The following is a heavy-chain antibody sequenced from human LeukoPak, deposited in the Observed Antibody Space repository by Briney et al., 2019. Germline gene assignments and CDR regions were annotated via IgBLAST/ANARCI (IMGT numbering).Heavy chain of an antibody. D-gene: IGHD6-25*01. J-gene: IGHJ4*02. Sequence: PGGSLRLSCAASGFTFSSDSMNWVRQAPGKGLEWVSSISSSSSYIYYADSVKGRFTISRDNAKNSLYLQMNSLRAEDTAVYYCARARAAMAVPWNYWGQGTLVTVSS. V-gene: IGHV3-21*01. CDR1: GFTFSSDS. CDR2: ISSSSSYI. CDR3: ARARAAMAVPWNY.